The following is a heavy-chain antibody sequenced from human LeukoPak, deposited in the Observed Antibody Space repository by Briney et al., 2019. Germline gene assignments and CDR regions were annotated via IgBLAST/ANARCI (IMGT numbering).Heavy chain of an antibody. D-gene: IGHD3-3*01. Sequence: GGSLKLSCAASGFTFDDYAMHWVRQAPGKGLEWVSGISWNSGSIGYADSVKGRFTISRDNAKNSLYLQMNSLRAEDTAVYYCARDQSGFPDYWGQGTLVTVSS. V-gene: IGHV3-9*01. CDR1: GFTFDDYA. J-gene: IGHJ4*02. CDR2: ISWNSGSI. CDR3: ARDQSGFPDY.